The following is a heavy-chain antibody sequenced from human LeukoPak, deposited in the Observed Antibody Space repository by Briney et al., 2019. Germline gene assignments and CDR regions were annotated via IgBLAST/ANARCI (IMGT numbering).Heavy chain of an antibody. CDR1: GFTFGDYA. CDR3: TPYYESSGYYPSDY. Sequence: PGRSLRLSCTASGFTFGDYAMSWFRQAPGKGLEWVGFIRSKAYGGTTEYAASVKGRFTISRDDSKSIAYLQMNSLKTEDTAVYYCTPYYESSGYYPSDYWGQGTLVTVSS. CDR2: IRSKAYGGTT. V-gene: IGHV3-49*03. J-gene: IGHJ4*02. D-gene: IGHD3-22*01.